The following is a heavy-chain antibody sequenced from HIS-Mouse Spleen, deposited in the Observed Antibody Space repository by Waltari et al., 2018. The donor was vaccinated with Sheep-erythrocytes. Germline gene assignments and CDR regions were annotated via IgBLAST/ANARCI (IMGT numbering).Heavy chain of an antibody. J-gene: IGHJ3*02. CDR3: ARDTGTDAFDI. Sequence: EVQLVESGGGLVKPGGSLRLSCAASGFTFSSYSMNWVRQAPGKGMVWVSSISSSSSYIYYADSVKGRFTISRDNAKNSLYLQMNSLRAEDTAVYYCARDTGTDAFDIWGQGTMVTVSS. V-gene: IGHV3-21*01. D-gene: IGHD1-1*01. CDR2: ISSSSSYI. CDR1: GFTFSSYS.